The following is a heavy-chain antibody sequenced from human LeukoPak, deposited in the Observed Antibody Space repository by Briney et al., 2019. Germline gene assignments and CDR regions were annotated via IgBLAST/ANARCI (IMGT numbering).Heavy chain of an antibody. CDR2: ISGSGGIT. V-gene: IGHV3-23*01. J-gene: IGHJ4*02. D-gene: IGHD3-9*01. CDR3: AKDRSGRYFDYTPDY. Sequence: GGSLRLSCAASGFTFSSYAMSWVRQAPGKGLEWVSAISGSGGITYYADSVKGRFTISRDNSKNTLYLQMNGLRAEDTAVYYCAKDRSGRYFDYTPDYWGQGTLVTVSS. CDR1: GFTFSSYA.